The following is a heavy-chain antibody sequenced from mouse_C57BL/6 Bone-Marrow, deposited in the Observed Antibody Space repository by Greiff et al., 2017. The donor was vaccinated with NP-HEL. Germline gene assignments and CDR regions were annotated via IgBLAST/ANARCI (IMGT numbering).Heavy chain of an antibody. J-gene: IGHJ4*01. CDR2: INPNYGTT. CDR1: GYSFTDYN. Sequence: VQLQQSGPELVKPGASVKISCKASGYSFTDYNMNWVKQSNGKSLEWIGVINPNYGTTSYNQKFKGKATLTVDQSSSTSYIQITSLTSEDSAVYYCARSHYDYGRDAMDYWGQGTSVTVSS. V-gene: IGHV1-39*01. D-gene: IGHD2-4*01. CDR3: ARSHYDYGRDAMDY.